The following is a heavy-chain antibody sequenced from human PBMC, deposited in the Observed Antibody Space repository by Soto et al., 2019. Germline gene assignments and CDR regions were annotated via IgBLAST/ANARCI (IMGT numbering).Heavy chain of an antibody. V-gene: IGHV3-30-3*01. CDR3: ARDSPTTVTPLFYYYYGMDV. D-gene: IGHD4-17*01. CDR2: ISYDGSNK. Sequence: QVQLVESGGGVVQPGRSLRLSCAASGFTFSSYTLHWVRLAPGKGLEWVAVISYDGSNKYYADSVKGRFTISRDNFKNTLYLQMNSLRAEDTAVYYCARDSPTTVTPLFYYYYGMDVWGQGTTVTVSS. J-gene: IGHJ6*02. CDR1: GFTFSSYT.